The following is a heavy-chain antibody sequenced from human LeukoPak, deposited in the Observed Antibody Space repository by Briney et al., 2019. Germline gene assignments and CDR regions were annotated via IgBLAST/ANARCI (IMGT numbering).Heavy chain of an antibody. J-gene: IGHJ6*02. V-gene: IGHV5-10-1*01. CDR3: ATHIAAAGTYYYYYGMDV. D-gene: IGHD6-13*01. Sequence: GESLKISCKGSGYSFTSYWISWVRQMPGKGLEWMGRIDPSDSYTNYSPSFQGHVTISADKSISTAYLQWSSLKASDTAMYYCATHIAAAGTYYYYYGMDVWGQGTTVTVSS. CDR1: GYSFTSYW. CDR2: IDPSDSYT.